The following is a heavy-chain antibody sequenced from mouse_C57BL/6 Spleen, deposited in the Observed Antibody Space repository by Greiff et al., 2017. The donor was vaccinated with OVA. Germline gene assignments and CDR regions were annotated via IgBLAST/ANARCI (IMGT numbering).Heavy chain of an antibody. J-gene: IGHJ1*03. Sequence: VQLQQPGAELVMPGASVKLSCKASGYTFTSYWMHWVKQRPGQGLEWIGEIDPSDSYTNYNQKFKGKSTLTVDKSSSTAYMQLSSLTSEDSAVYYCARGGGCSYWYFDVWGTGTTVTVSS. D-gene: IGHD6-1*01. V-gene: IGHV1-69*01. CDR2: IDPSDSYT. CDR1: GYTFTSYW. CDR3: ARGGGCSYWYFDV.